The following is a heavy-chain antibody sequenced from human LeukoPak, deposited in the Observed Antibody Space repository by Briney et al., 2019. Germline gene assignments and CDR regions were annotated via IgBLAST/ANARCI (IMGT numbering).Heavy chain of an antibody. D-gene: IGHD3-9*01. CDR3: AKGLGFDWLLYY. V-gene: IGHV3-23*01. J-gene: IGHJ4*02. CDR2: ISGSGGST. CDR1: GFIFNNYA. Sequence: GSLRLSCAASGFIFNNYAMSWVRQAPGKGLEWVSAISGSGGSTYYADSVKGRFTISRDNSKNTLYLQMNSLRAEDTAVYYCAKGLGFDWLLYYWGQGTLVTVSS.